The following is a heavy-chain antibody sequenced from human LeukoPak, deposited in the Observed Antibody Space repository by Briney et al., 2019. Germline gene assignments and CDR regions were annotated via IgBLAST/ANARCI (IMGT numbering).Heavy chain of an antibody. Sequence: GGSLRLSCAASGFTFSSYEMNWVRQAPGKGLEWVSYISSSGSTIYYADSVKGRFTISRDNAKNSLYLQMNSLRAEDTAVYYCAGGRDGSTHFDYWGQGTLVTVSS. J-gene: IGHJ4*02. CDR2: ISSSGSTI. CDR1: GFTFSSYE. V-gene: IGHV3-48*03. D-gene: IGHD5-24*01. CDR3: AGGRDGSTHFDY.